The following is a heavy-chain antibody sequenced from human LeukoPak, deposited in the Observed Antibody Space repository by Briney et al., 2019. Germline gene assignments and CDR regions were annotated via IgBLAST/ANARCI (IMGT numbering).Heavy chain of an antibody. CDR2: IVPILGIA. CDR1: GGTFSSYT. J-gene: IGHJ4*02. CDR3: ARSSSYDPVPI. D-gene: IGHD3-3*01. V-gene: IGHV1-69*02. Sequence: SVKVSCKASGGTFSSYTISWVRQAPGQGLEWMEKIVPILGIANYAQKFQGRVTIIADKSTSTAYMELSSLRSEDTAVYYCARSSSYDPVPIWGQGTLVTVSS.